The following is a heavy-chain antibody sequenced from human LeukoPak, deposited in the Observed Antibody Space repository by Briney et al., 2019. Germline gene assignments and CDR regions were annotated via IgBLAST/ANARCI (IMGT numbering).Heavy chain of an antibody. CDR3: AKDDYDYVWGSYRFDY. Sequence: SGGSLRLSCAASGFTFSSYAMHWVRQVPGKGLEWVAVISYDGSNKYYADSVKGRFTISRDNSENTLYLQMNSLRAEDTALYYCAKDDYDYVWGSYRFDYWGQGTLVTVSS. CDR1: GFTFSSYA. V-gene: IGHV3-30*04. D-gene: IGHD3-16*02. CDR2: ISYDGSNK. J-gene: IGHJ4*02.